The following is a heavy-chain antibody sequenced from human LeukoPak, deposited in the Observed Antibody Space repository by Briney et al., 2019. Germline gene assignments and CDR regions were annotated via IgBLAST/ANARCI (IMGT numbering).Heavy chain of an antibody. CDR2: IYYSGST. V-gene: IGHV4-59*01. CDR1: GGSISSYY. CDR3: ARDGLDSSSYYYDPSNDAFDI. J-gene: IGHJ3*02. D-gene: IGHD3-22*01. Sequence: SETLSLTCTVSGGSISSYYWSWIRQPPGKGLEWIGYIYYSGSTNYNPSLKSRVTISVDTSKNQFSLKLSSVTAADTAVYYCARDGLDSSSYYYDPSNDAFDIWGQGTMVTVSS.